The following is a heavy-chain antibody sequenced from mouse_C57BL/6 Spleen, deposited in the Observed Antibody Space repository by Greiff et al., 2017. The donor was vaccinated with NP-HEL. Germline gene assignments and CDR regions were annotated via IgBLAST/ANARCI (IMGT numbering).Heavy chain of an antibody. V-gene: IGHV1-26*01. D-gene: IGHD2-3*01. J-gene: IGHJ2*01. CDR2: INPNNGGT. CDR1: GYTFTDYY. Sequence: EVKLQESGPELVKPGASVKISCKASGYTFTDYYMNWVKQSHGKSLEWIGDINPNNGGTSYNQKFKGKATLTVDKSSSTAYMELRSLTSEDSAVYYCARSYLYDLYYFDYWGQGTTLTVSS. CDR3: ARSYLYDLYYFDY.